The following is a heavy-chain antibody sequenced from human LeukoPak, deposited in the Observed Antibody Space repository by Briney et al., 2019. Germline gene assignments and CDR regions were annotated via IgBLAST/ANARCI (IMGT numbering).Heavy chain of an antibody. CDR3: ARDVPRSIVGARDAFDI. J-gene: IGHJ3*02. CDR1: GGTFSSYA. Sequence: ASVKVSCKASGGTFSSYAISWVRQAPGQGLEWMGGIIPIFGTANYAQKFQGRVTITADESTSTAYMELSSLRSEDTAVYYCARDVPRSIVGARDAFDIWGQGTMVTVSS. D-gene: IGHD1-26*01. CDR2: IIPIFGTA. V-gene: IGHV1-69*13.